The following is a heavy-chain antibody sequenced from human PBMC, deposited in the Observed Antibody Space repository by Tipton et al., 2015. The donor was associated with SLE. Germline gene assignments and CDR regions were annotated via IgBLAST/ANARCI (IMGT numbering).Heavy chain of an antibody. CDR3: ARQEGSESYFDY. D-gene: IGHD2-15*01. V-gene: IGHV4-59*11. J-gene: IGHJ4*02. CDR1: GGSISSHY. Sequence: TLSLTCTVSGGSISSHYWSWIRQPPGKGLEWMGYIYYSGITNYNHSLKSRVTITVDTSKNQFSLKLSTVTAADTAVYYGARQEGSESYFDYWGQGTLVTVSS. CDR2: IYYSGIT.